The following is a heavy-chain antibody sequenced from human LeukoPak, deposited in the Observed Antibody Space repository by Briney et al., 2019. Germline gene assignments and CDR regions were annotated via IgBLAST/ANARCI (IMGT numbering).Heavy chain of an antibody. Sequence: SQTLSLTCAVYGGSFSGYYWSWIRQPPGKGLEWIGEINHSGSTNYNPSLKSRVTISVDTSKNQFSLKLSSVTAADTAVYYCARQLLWYGPDYGMDVWGQGTTVTVSS. CDR1: GGSFSGYY. CDR2: INHSGST. V-gene: IGHV4-34*01. D-gene: IGHD3-10*01. J-gene: IGHJ6*02. CDR3: ARQLLWYGPDYGMDV.